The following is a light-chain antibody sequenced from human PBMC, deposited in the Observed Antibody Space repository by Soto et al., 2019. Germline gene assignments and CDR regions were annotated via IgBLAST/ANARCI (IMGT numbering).Light chain of an antibody. Sequence: EIVLTQSPATLSLSPGERATLSCRASQSVSSYLAWYQQKPGQAPRLLIYDASNRATGIPTRYSGSGSGTDFALTISSLEPEDFAGYYFQQLINWPPVFTFGPGTKVDIK. J-gene: IGKJ3*01. V-gene: IGKV3-11*01. CDR1: QSVSSY. CDR3: QQLINWPPVFT. CDR2: DAS.